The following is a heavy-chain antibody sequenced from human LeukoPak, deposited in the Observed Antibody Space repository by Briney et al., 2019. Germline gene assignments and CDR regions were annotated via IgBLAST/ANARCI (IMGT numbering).Heavy chain of an antibody. CDR1: GYTFTSYG. Sequence: ASVKVSCKASGYTFTSYGISWVRQAPGQVLEWMGWISAYNGNTNYAQKLQGRVTMTTDTSTSTAYMELRSLRSDDTAVYYCARDHSSSWYSNPQNWFDPWGQGTLVTVSS. CDR2: ISAYNGNT. D-gene: IGHD6-13*01. CDR3: ARDHSSSWYSNPQNWFDP. J-gene: IGHJ5*02. V-gene: IGHV1-18*01.